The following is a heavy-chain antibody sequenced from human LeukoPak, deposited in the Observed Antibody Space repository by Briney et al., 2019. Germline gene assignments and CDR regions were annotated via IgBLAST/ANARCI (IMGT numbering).Heavy chain of an antibody. D-gene: IGHD2-8*02. CDR3: VRASVDTGGAFDV. V-gene: IGHV4-59*01. Sequence: PSETLSLTCTVSVASLSKDYSAWIRQPPGKGLEWIGYVTHSDFNKANGDITNYNPSLESRVTTSRDTPKNQFSLKLSSMTAADTAIYYCVRASVDTGGAFDVWGQGTVVTVSS. CDR1: VASLSKDY. CDR2: VTHSDFNKANGDIT. J-gene: IGHJ3*01.